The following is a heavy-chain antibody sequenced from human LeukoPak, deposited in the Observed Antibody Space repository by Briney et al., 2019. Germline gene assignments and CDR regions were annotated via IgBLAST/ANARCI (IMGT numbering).Heavy chain of an antibody. V-gene: IGHV1-69*04. CDR2: IIPILGIA. Sequence: ASVKVSCKASGGTFSSYAISWVRQAPGQGLEWMGRIIPILGIANHAQKFQGRVTITADKSTSTAYMELSSLRSEDTAVYYCARAPGSYGQVRFDPWGQGTLVTVSS. D-gene: IGHD3-10*01. CDR3: ARAPGSYGQVRFDP. J-gene: IGHJ5*02. CDR1: GGTFSSYA.